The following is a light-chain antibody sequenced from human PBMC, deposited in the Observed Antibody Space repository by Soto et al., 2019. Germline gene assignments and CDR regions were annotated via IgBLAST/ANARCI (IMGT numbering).Light chain of an antibody. CDR2: DVS. J-gene: IGLJ7*01. V-gene: IGLV2-14*01. CDR3: SSYTSSSTHAV. Sequence: QSALTQPASVSGSPGQSITISCTGTSSDVGGYNYVSWYQQHPGKAPKRMIYDVSNRPSGVSNRFSGSKSGNTASLTISGLQAEDEADYYCSSYTSSSTHAVFGGGTQLTVL. CDR1: SSDVGGYNY.